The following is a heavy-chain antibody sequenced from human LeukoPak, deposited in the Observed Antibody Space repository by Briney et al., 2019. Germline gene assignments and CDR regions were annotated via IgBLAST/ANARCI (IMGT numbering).Heavy chain of an antibody. Sequence: GGSLRLSCAASGFTFRGSAMHWVRQASGKGLEWVGRIRSKANNYATAYAAAVKGRFTISRDDSKNTAYLQMNSLKTEDTAVYYCTVNYCSGGSCYMLWGQGTLVTVSS. CDR1: GFTFRGSA. J-gene: IGHJ4*02. CDR3: TVNYCSGGSCYML. CDR2: IRSKANNYAT. D-gene: IGHD2-15*01. V-gene: IGHV3-73*01.